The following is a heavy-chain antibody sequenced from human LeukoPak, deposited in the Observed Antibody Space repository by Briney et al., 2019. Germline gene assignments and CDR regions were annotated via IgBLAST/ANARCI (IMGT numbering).Heavy chain of an antibody. V-gene: IGHV3-48*01. Sequence: GGSLRLSCAASGFNFRPYSMNWVRQAPGKGLEWVSYISSDASTIYCADSVKGRFTISRDNAKNSLYLQMNSLRVEDTAVYYCARDSGGNYYFDFWGQGTLVTVSS. D-gene: IGHD3-10*01. CDR3: ARDSGGNYYFDF. CDR2: ISSDASTI. CDR1: GFNFRPYS. J-gene: IGHJ4*02.